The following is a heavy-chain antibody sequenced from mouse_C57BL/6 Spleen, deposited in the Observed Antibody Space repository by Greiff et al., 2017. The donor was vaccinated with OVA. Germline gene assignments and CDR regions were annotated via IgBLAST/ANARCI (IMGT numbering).Heavy chain of an antibody. J-gene: IGHJ2*01. V-gene: IGHV5-17*01. CDR2: ISSGSSTI. D-gene: IGHD2-3*01. CDR3: ATNIYDGYQYYFDY. CDR1: GFTFSDYG. Sequence: VQGVESGGGLVKPGGSLKLSCAASGFTFSDYGMHWVRQAPEKGLEWVAYISSGSSTIYYADTVKGRFTISRDNAKNTLFLQMTSLRSEDTAMYYCATNIYDGYQYYFDYWGQGTTLTVSS.